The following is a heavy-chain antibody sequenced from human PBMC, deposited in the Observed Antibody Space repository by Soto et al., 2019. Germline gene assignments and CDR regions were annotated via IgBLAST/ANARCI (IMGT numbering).Heavy chain of an antibody. CDR2: ISSTTNYI. CDR1: GFTFTRYS. Sequence: GGSLRLSCAASGFTFTRYSMNWVRQAPGKGLEWVSSISSTTNYIYYADSMKGRFTVSRDNAKNSVYLEMNSLSAEDTAVYYGARESEDLTSNFDCWGQGTRVTVSS. V-gene: IGHV3-21*01. CDR3: ARESEDLTSNFDC. J-gene: IGHJ4*02.